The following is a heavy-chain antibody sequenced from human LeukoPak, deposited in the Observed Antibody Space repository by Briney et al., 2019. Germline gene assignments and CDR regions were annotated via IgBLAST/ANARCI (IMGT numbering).Heavy chain of an antibody. V-gene: IGHV4-59*01. J-gene: IGHJ5*02. CDR1: GGSISTYY. Sequence: PSETLSLTCTVSGGSISTYYWSWIRQPPGKGLEWIGYVYYSGNSNYNPSLKSRVTISVDTSKNQFSLKLSSVTAADTAVYYCAGLGASGNGYLSWFDPWGQGTLVTVSS. CDR2: VYYSGNS. D-gene: IGHD3-22*01. CDR3: AGLGASGNGYLSWFDP.